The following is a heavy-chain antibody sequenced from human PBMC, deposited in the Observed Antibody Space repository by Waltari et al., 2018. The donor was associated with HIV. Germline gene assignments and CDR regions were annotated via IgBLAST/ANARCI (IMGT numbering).Heavy chain of an antibody. J-gene: IGHJ5*02. CDR1: GGTFSSYA. CDR3: ARDDYDSSGSPLGWFDP. CDR2: IIPILGIA. V-gene: IGHV1-69*04. D-gene: IGHD3-22*01. Sequence: QVQLVQSGAEVKKPGSSVKVSCKASGGTFSSYAISWVRQAPGQGLEWMGRIIPILGIANYAQKFQGRVTITADKSTSTAYMELSSLRSEDTAVYYCARDDYDSSGSPLGWFDPWGQGTLVTVSS.